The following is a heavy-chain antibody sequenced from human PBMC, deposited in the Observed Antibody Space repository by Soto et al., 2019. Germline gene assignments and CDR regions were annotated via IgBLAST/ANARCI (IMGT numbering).Heavy chain of an antibody. J-gene: IGHJ5*01. V-gene: IGHV3-21*02. CDR2: ITNRGTHT. CDR3: ARAHEVAWFDS. D-gene: IGHD2-15*01. CDR1: GFSFSSYT. Sequence: EVQLMELGGGLVQPVASLSLSCTASGFSFSSYTMNWVRQAPGKGLQWVASITNRGTHTYSADSVKGRFTISRDNDTNSLYLQMNNLRAEDTATYYCARAHEVAWFDSWGLGTLVTVTS.